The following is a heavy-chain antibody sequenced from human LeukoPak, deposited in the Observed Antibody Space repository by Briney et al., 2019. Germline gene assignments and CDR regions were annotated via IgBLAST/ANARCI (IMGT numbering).Heavy chain of an antibody. D-gene: IGHD1-7*01. V-gene: IGHV4-61*02. J-gene: IGHJ6*03. Sequence: SETLSLTCTVSGGSISSGSYYWSWIRQPAGKGLEWIGRIYTSGSTNYNPSLKSRVTISVDTSKNQFSLKLSSVTAADTAVYYCARESAWGPIWNYNPNYYYYYMDVWGKGTTVTVSS. CDR3: ARESAWGPIWNYNPNYYYYYMDV. CDR2: IYTSGST. CDR1: GGSISSGSYY.